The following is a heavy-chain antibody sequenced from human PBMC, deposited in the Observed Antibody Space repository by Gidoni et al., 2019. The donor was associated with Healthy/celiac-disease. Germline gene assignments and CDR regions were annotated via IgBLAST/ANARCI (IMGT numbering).Heavy chain of an antibody. D-gene: IGHD3-10*01. V-gene: IGHV2-70*11. J-gene: IGHJ2*01. CDR1: GFSLSTSGMC. Sequence: LVKPTPTLTLTCTFSGFSLSTSGMCVSWIRQPPGKALQWLARIDWDDDKYYSTSLKTRLTISKDTSKNQVVLTMTNMDPVDTATYYCARISLSSGSSGFDLWGRGTLVTVSS. CDR3: ARISLSSGSSGFDL. CDR2: IDWDDDK.